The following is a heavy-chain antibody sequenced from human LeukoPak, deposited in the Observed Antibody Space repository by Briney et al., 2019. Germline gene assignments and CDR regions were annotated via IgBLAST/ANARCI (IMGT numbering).Heavy chain of an antibody. CDR1: GGSISSYY. V-gene: IGHV4-59*01. J-gene: IGHJ4*02. CDR3: ARAGVDSSSWYTPYYFDY. CDR2: IYYSGST. D-gene: IGHD6-13*01. Sequence: SETLSLTCTVSGGSISSYYWSWIRQPPGKGLEWIGYIYYSGSTNYNPSLKSRVTISVDTSTSTAYMELSSLRSEDTAVYYCARAGVDSSSWYTPYYFDYWGQGTLVTVSS.